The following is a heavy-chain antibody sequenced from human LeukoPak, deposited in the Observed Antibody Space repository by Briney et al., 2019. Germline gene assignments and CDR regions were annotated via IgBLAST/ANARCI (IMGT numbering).Heavy chain of an antibody. V-gene: IGHV3-48*04. CDR1: GFPFSSYS. J-gene: IGHJ5*02. D-gene: IGHD3-22*01. Sequence: GGSLRLSCAASGFPFSSYSMNWVGQAPGRGLEWVSYISSSSSTIYYPDSVKGRFTISRDNAKTSLYLQMNSLRAEDTAVYYCARDYYDSSGYVWFDPWGQGTLVTVSS. CDR3: ARDYYDSSGYVWFDP. CDR2: ISSSSSTI.